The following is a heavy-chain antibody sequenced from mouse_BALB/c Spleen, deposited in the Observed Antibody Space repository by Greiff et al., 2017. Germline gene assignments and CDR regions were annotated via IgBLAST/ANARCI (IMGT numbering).Heavy chain of an antibody. D-gene: IGHD3-3*01. V-gene: IGHV5-12-2*01. Sequence: EVKVVESGGGLVQPGGSLKLSCAASGFTFSSYTMSWVRQTPEKRLEWVAYISNGGGSTYYPDTVKGRFTISRDNAKNTLYLQMSSLKSEDTAMYYCARHRDAMDYWGQGTSVTVSS. CDR2: ISNGGGST. CDR1: GFTFSSYT. J-gene: IGHJ4*01. CDR3: ARHRDAMDY.